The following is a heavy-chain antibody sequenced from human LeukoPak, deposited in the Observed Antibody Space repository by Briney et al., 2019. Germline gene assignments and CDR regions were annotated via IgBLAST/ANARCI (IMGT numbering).Heavy chain of an antibody. J-gene: IGHJ5*02. CDR2: FYTSGST. Sequence: SQTLSLTCTVSGGSISSGSYSWSWVRQPAGKGLEWTGRFYTSGSTNYNPSLKSRVTISVDTSKNQFSLKLRSVTASDTAVYYCAREVIAAHNWFDPWGQGTLVTVSS. CDR3: AREVIAAHNWFDP. CDR1: GGSISSGSYS. D-gene: IGHD6-6*01. V-gene: IGHV4-61*02.